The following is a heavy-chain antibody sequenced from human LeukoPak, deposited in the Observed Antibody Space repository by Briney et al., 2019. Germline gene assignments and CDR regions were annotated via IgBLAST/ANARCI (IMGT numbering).Heavy chain of an antibody. D-gene: IGHD3-10*01. CDR3: ARAHYGSGSYYLYYFDY. Sequence: GGSLRLSCAASGFTVSSNYMSWVRQAPGKGLEWVSSISSSSSYIYYADSVKGRFTISRDNAKNSLYLQMNSLRAEDTAVYYCARAHYGSGSYYLYYFDYWGQGTLVTVSS. CDR2: ISSSSSYI. J-gene: IGHJ4*02. CDR1: GFTVSSNY. V-gene: IGHV3-21*01.